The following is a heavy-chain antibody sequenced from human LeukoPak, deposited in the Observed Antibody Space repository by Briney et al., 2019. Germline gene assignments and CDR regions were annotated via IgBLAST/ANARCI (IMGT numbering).Heavy chain of an antibody. CDR2: INHSGST. V-gene: IGHV4-34*01. CDR3: ARSGSYYVYAFDI. D-gene: IGHD1-26*01. Sequence: SETLSLTCAVYGGSFSGYYWSWIRHPPGKGLEWIGEINHSGSTNYNPSLKSRVTISVDTSKNQFSLKLSSVTAADTAVYYCARSGSYYVYAFDIWGQGTMVTVSS. CDR1: GGSFSGYY. J-gene: IGHJ3*02.